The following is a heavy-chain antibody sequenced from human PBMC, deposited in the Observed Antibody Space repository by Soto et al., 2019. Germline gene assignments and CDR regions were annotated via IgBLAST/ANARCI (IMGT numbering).Heavy chain of an antibody. CDR3: AKATTNGGWFNPFDS. D-gene: IGHD6-19*01. CDR1: GFSFVNYA. V-gene: IGHV3-23*01. Sequence: QPGGSLRLSCAASGFSFVNYAMNWVRQAPGKGLEWVSGLSGSGTSTYYADSVKGRFTISRDNSRDTLFLQMNSLTADDTAVYYCAKATTNGGWFNPFDSWGQGALVTVS. CDR2: LSGSGTST. J-gene: IGHJ4*02.